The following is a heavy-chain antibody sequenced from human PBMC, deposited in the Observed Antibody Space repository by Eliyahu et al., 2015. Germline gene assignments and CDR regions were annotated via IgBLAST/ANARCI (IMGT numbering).Heavy chain of an antibody. V-gene: IGHV3-48*03. CDR3: AREVVYCSSTSCYYWFDP. J-gene: IGHJ5*02. D-gene: IGHD2-2*01. CDR1: GFTFXXYE. CDR2: ISSSGTTI. Sequence: EVQLVESGGGLVQPGGSLRLSCSASGFTFXXYEMNWVRQAPGKGLEWVSYISSSGTTIYYADSLKGRFTISRDNAKNSLYLQMNSLRVEDTAVYYCAREVVYCSSTSCYYWFDPWGQGTLVTVSS.